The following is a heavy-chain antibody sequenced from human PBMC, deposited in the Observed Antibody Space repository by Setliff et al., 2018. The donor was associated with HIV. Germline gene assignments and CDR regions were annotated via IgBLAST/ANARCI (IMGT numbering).Heavy chain of an antibody. CDR1: GFTFKNAW. CDR3: TRDWSPITMVRFDY. J-gene: IGHJ4*02. Sequence: GGSLRLSCAASGFTFKNAWMNWVRQAPGKGLEWIGRIKSKTDGGTTDYAAPVKGRFTISRDDSKSTLYLQLTTLRTEDTAVYYCTRDWSPITMVRFDYWGQGTLVTVSS. D-gene: IGHD3-10*01. CDR2: IKSKTDGGTT. V-gene: IGHV3-15*01.